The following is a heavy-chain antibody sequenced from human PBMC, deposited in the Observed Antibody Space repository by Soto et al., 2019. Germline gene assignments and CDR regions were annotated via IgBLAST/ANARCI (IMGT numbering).Heavy chain of an antibody. V-gene: IGHV4-34*01. Sequence: PSETLSLTCAVYGGSFSGYYWSWIRQPPGKGLEWIGEINHSGSTNYNPSLKSRVTISVDTSKNQFSLKLNSVTAADTAVYYCARRGYCSSTSCLHKTYYYYYYGMDVWGQGTTVTVSS. CDR1: GGSFSGYY. D-gene: IGHD2-2*01. CDR3: ARRGYCSSTSCLHKTYYYYYYGMDV. CDR2: INHSGST. J-gene: IGHJ6*02.